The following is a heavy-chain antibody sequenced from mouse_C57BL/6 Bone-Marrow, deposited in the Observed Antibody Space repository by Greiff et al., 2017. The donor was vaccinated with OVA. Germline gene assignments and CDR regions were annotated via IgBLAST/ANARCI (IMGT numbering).Heavy chain of an antibody. CDR1: GFTFSDYG. Sequence: EVKLEESGGGLVKPGGSLKLSCAASGFTFSDYGMHWVRQAPEKGLEWVAYISSGSSTIYYADTVKGRFPISSDNAKHTLFLQMTSLRSEDTAMYYCARRGIYYGYVAWFAYWGQGTLVTVSA. J-gene: IGHJ3*01. V-gene: IGHV5-17*01. CDR3: ARRGIYYGYVAWFAY. CDR2: ISSGSSTI. D-gene: IGHD2-2*01.